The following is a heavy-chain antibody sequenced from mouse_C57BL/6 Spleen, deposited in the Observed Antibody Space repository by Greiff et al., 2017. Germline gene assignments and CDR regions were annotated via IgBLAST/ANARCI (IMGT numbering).Heavy chain of an antibody. D-gene: IGHD2-3*01. J-gene: IGHJ2*01. V-gene: IGHV1-22*01. Sequence: EVQLQQSGPELVKPGASVKMSCKASGYTFTDYNLHWVKQSHGKTLEWIGYINPNNGGTSYNQKFKGKATLTVNKSSSTAYMELRSLTSEDSAVYYCARGGYDGYHDDWGQGTTLTVSS. CDR3: ARGGYDGYHDD. CDR1: GYTFTDYN. CDR2: INPNNGGT.